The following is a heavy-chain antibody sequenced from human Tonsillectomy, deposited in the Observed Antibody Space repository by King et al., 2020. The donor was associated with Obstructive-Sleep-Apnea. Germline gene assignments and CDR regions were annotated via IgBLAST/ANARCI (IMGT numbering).Heavy chain of an antibody. CDR1: CGSISRYY. CDR3: ARHLYSSGYSGAFDI. D-gene: IGHD3-22*01. V-gene: IGHV4-59*08. Sequence: VQLQESGPGLVKPSETLSLTCTSSCGSISRYYWSWIRQPPGKGLEYIVYIYYSGSTNYNPSLKSRVTMSVDPAKNQFSLKRSSVTAEDTAVYYCARHLYSSGYSGAFDIWGQGTMVTVSS. J-gene: IGHJ3*02. CDR2: IYYSGST.